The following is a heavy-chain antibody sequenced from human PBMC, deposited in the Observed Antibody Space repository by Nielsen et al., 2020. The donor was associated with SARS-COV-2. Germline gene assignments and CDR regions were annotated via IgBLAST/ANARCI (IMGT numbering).Heavy chain of an antibody. Sequence: GESLKISCAASGFTVSSNYMSWVRQAPGKGLEWVSVIYSGGTTFYADSVRGRFTISRDNAKNSVYLQMNSLRAEDTAVYYCARDDEAGGVYFDYWGQGTLVAVSS. D-gene: IGHD1-26*01. V-gene: IGHV3-53*01. CDR1: GFTVSSNY. CDR2: IYSGGTT. CDR3: ARDDEAGGVYFDY. J-gene: IGHJ4*02.